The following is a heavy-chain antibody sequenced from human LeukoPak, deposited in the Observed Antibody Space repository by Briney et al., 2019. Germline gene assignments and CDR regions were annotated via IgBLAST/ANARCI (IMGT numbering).Heavy chain of an antibody. CDR1: GFTFSRDS. V-gene: IGHV3-21*04. CDR3: AKVLSSGVAADWFDP. J-gene: IGHJ5*02. Sequence: GGSLRLSCAACGFTFSRDSMNGGRQAPGKGLEWVSSISSSSSYIYYSDSVKGRFTISRYNAKNSLYLQMNSLRAADTAVYYCAKVLSSGVAADWFDPWDQGHLVTVSS. D-gene: IGHD3-22*01. CDR2: ISSSSSYI.